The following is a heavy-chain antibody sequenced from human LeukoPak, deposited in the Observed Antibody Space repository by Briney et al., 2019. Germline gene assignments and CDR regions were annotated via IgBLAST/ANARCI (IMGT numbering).Heavy chain of an antibody. J-gene: IGHJ1*01. Sequence: GGSLRLSCAASGFTFSSYGMHWVRQAPGKGLEWVAFIRYDGSNKYYADSVKGRFTISRDNSKNTLYLQMNSLRAEDTAVYYCAKKSIAVAGKYFQHWGQGTLVTVSS. V-gene: IGHV3-30*02. CDR1: GFTFSSYG. CDR2: IRYDGSNK. D-gene: IGHD6-19*01. CDR3: AKKSIAVAGKYFQH.